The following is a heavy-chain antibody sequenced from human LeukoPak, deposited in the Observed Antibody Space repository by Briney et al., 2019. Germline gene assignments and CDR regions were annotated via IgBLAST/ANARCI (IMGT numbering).Heavy chain of an antibody. D-gene: IGHD2-2*01. CDR1: GGSISSYY. J-gene: IGHJ4*02. Sequence: SETLSLTCTVSGGSISSYYWSWIRQPAGKGLEWIGRIYTSGSTNYNPSLKSRVTMSVDTSKNQFSLKLSSVTAADTAVYYCARLGYCSSTSCLSLYYFDYWGQGTLVTVSS. V-gene: IGHV4-4*07. CDR3: ARLGYCSSTSCLSLYYFDY. CDR2: IYTSGST.